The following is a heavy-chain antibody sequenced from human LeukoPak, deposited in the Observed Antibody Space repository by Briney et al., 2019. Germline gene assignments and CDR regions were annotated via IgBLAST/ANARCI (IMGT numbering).Heavy chain of an antibody. CDR1: GYTFTGYY. CDR2: INPNSGGT. Sequence: GASVKVSCKASGYTFTGYYMHWVREAPGQGLEWMGWINPNSGGTNYAQKFQGRVTMTRDTSISTAYMELSRLRSDDTAVYYCARDRPLYSSGCYVKYYYCYMDVWGKGTTVTVSS. D-gene: IGHD6-19*01. J-gene: IGHJ6*03. V-gene: IGHV1-2*02. CDR3: ARDRPLYSSGCYVKYYYCYMDV.